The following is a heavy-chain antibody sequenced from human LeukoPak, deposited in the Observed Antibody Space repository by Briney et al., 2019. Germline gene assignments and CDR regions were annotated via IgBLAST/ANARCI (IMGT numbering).Heavy chain of an antibody. D-gene: IGHD1-1*01. CDR2: IKSGGTTI. Sequence: PGGSLRLSCEASGFSFSGYYMTWIRQHPGKGLEWIAYIKSGGTTIYYADSVRGRFTISRDDSKNSLYLQMNSLRAEDTALYFCATGIRERGFDSWGQGTLVTVSS. J-gene: IGHJ4*02. CDR1: GFSFSGYY. V-gene: IGHV3-11*04. CDR3: ATGIRERGFDS.